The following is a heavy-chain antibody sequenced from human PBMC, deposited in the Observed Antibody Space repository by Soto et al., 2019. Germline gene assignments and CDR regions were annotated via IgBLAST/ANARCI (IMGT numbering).Heavy chain of an antibody. D-gene: IGHD2-21*02. CDR2: ISYDGSNK. Sequence: GGSLRLSCAASGFTFSSYAMHWVRQAPGKGLEWVAVISYDGSNKYYADSVKGRFTISRDNSKNTLYLQMNSLRAEDTAVYYCARSPRGDGTNEAFDIWGQGTMVTVSS. CDR1: GFTFSSYA. J-gene: IGHJ3*02. V-gene: IGHV3-30-3*01. CDR3: ARSPRGDGTNEAFDI.